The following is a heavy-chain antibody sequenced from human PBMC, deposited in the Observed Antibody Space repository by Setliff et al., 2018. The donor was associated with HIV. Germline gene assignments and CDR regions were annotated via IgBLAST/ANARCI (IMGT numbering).Heavy chain of an antibody. CDR3: AEDREYYYDNSGSPSFDY. D-gene: IGHD3-22*01. Sequence: AAAVNVSCKASGGTFSSFAIHWVRQAPGQGLEWMGGIIHILGIANYAQKFQGRVTITADKATSTANMELSSLRSEATAVYCCAEDREYYYDNSGSPSFDYWGQGTLVTVSS. V-gene: IGHV1-69*10. CDR2: IIHILGIA. J-gene: IGHJ4*02. CDR1: GGTFSSFA.